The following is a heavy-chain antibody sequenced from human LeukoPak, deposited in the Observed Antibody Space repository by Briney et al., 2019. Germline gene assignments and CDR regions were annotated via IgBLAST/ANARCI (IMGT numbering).Heavy chain of an antibody. CDR3: ARHSSGWWDAFDI. CDR1: GFTFSSYW. CDR2: INQEGSQK. J-gene: IGHJ3*02. V-gene: IGHV3-7*05. Sequence: GGSLRLSCAASGFTFSSYWMSWVRQTPGKGLEWVANINQEGSQKYYVDSVKGRFTISRDNARNSLYLQMKSLRAEDTAVYYCARHSSGWWDAFDIWGQGTMVTVSS. D-gene: IGHD6-19*01.